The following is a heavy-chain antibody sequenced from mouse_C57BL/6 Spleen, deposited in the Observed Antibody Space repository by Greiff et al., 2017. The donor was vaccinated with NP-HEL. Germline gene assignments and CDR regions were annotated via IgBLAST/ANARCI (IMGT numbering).Heavy chain of an antibody. J-gene: IGHJ3*01. V-gene: IGHV1-15*01. CDR1: GYTFTDYE. D-gene: IGHD1-1*01. CDR3: TRGRYGSSYGFAY. CDR2: IDPETGGT. Sequence: VQLQQSGAELVRPGASVTLSCKTSGYTFTDYEMHWVKQTPVHGLEWIGAIDPETGGTAYNQKFKGKAILTADKSSSTAYMELRSLTSEDSAVYYCTRGRYGSSYGFAYWGQGTLVTVSA.